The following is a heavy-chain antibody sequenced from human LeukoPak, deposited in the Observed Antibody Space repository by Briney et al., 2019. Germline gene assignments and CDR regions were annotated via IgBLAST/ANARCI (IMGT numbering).Heavy chain of an antibody. CDR3: ATYSSLNAREFQH. CDR1: GFTFSSYA. V-gene: IGHV3-23*01. J-gene: IGHJ1*01. D-gene: IGHD3-22*01. CDR2: ISGSGGST. Sequence: GGSLILSCAASGFTFSSYAMSWVRQAPGKGLEWVSAISGSGGSTYYADSVKGRFTISRDNSKNSPYVQMNSLSVEDTAVYYCATYSSLNAREFQHWGQGTLVIVSS.